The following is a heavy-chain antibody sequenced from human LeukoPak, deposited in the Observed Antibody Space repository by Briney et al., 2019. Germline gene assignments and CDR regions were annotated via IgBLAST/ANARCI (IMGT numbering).Heavy chain of an antibody. V-gene: IGHV3-30*02. CDR2: IRYDGSNK. CDR1: GFTFSSYG. CDR3: AKDGDLRYFDYYMDV. D-gene: IGHD3-9*01. Sequence: GGSLRLSCAASGFTFSSYGMHWVRQAPGKGLEWVAFIRYDGSNKYYADSVKGRFTISRDNSKNTLYLQMNSLRAEDTAVYYCAKDGDLRYFDYYMDVWGKGTTVTISS. J-gene: IGHJ6*03.